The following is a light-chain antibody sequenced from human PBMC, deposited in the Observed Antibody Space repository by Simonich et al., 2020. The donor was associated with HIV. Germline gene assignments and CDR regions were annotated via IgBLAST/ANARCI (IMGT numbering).Light chain of an antibody. CDR2: GAT. CDR3: QQYNYWSPT. J-gene: IGKJ1*01. Sequence: EVVMTQSPATLSVSPGERATLSCRASQSISSYLARYQQQPGKTPTLLIYGATTRATGIPARCSGSGSGTEFTLTISSLQSEDFAVYYCQQYNYWSPTFGQGTKVEIK. CDR1: QSISSY. V-gene: IGKV3-15*01.